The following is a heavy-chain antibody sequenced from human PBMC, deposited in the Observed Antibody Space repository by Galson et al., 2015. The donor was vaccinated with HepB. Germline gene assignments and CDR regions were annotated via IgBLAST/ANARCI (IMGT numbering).Heavy chain of an antibody. Sequence: SLRLSCAASGFTFSSYGMHWVRQAPGKGLEWVAFIRYDGSNKYYADSVKGRFTISRDNSKNTLYLQMNSLRAEDTAVYYCAKDGDYWSRVVVISEVEMDVWGQGTTVTVSS. CDR2: IRYDGSNK. V-gene: IGHV3-30*02. D-gene: IGHD3-22*01. CDR3: AKDGDYWSRVVVISEVEMDV. J-gene: IGHJ6*02. CDR1: GFTFSSYG.